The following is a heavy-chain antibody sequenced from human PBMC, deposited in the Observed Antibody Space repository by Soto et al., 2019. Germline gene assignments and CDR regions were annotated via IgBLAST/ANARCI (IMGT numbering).Heavy chain of an antibody. CDR1: GDTISTGGYT. CDR3: ARLYGLDAFDI. J-gene: IGHJ3*02. Sequence: SETLSLTCDVSGDTISTGGYTWAWIRQPPGKGLEWIGYIYYSGSTNYNPSLKSRVTISVDTSKNQFSLKLSSVTAADTAVYYCARLYGLDAFDIWGQGTMVTVSS. CDR2: IYYSGST. D-gene: IGHD4-17*01. V-gene: IGHV4-61*08.